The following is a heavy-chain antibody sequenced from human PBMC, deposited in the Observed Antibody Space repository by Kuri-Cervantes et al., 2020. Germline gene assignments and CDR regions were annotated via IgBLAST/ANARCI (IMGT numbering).Heavy chain of an antibody. CDR2: INSDGSST. J-gene: IGHJ6*02. V-gene: IGHV3-74*01. CDR1: GFTFSSYW. Sequence: GGSLRLSCAASGFTFSSYWMHWVRQAPGKGLVWVSRINSDGSSTSYADSVKGRFTISRDNAKNTLYLQMNSLRAEDTAVYYCARLGVLITYYYGMDVWGQGTTVTVSS. CDR3: ARLGVLITYYYGMDV.